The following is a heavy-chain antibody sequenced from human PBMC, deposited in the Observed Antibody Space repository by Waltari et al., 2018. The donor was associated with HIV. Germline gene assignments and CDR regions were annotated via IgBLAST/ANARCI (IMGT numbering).Heavy chain of an antibody. D-gene: IGHD3-10*01. CDR2: IYYSGST. V-gene: IGHV4-39*01. J-gene: IGHJ4*02. CDR1: GGSISSSSYY. Sequence: QLHLQESGPRLVTPPETLSLTCTFSGGSISSSSYYWGWTRQPPGKGLEWIGSIYYSGSTYYNPSLKSRVTISVDTSKNQFSLKLSSVTAADTAVYYCARLRKVGEYYFDYWGQGTLVTVSS. CDR3: ARLRKVGEYYFDY.